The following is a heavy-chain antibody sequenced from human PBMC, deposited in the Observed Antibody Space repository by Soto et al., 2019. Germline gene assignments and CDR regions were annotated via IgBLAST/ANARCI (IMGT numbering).Heavy chain of an antibody. D-gene: IGHD2-21*02. CDR1: SGSFSTCY. Sequence: SETLSLTCAVDSGSFSTCYCSWTRQPPGKGLEWIGEINHSGSTNYNPSLKSRVTISVDTSKNQFSLKLSSVTAADTAVYYCASSRLNDCGGDCELNFWGQGTLVTVSS. J-gene: IGHJ4*02. CDR3: ASSRLNDCGGDCELNF. V-gene: IGHV4-34*01. CDR2: INHSGST.